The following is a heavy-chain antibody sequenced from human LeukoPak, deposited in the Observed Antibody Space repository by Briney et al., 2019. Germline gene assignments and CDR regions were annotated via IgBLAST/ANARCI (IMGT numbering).Heavy chain of an antibody. CDR1: GGSISTYY. J-gene: IGHJ3*02. CDR2: IYYSGST. D-gene: IGHD2-15*01. Sequence: SETLSLTCTVSGGSISTYYWSWVRQPPGKGLEWIGYIYYSGSTNYNPSLKSRVTISVDTSKNQFSLKLSSVTAADTAVYYCARVKCSGGSCYSFWAFDIWGQGTMVTVSS. CDR3: ARVKCSGGSCYSFWAFDI. V-gene: IGHV4-59*01.